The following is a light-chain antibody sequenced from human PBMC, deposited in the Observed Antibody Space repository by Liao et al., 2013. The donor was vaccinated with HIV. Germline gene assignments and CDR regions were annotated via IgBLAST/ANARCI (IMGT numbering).Light chain of an antibody. CDR2: YDS. CDR3: QVWDSSTRV. V-gene: IGLV3-21*01. CDR1: NIGSKS. J-gene: IGLJ3*02. Sequence: SYELTQPPSVSVAPGKTARITCGGNNIGSKSVHWYQQKPGQAPVLVIYYDSDRPSGIPERFSGSNSGNTATLTISRVEAGDEAGYYCQVWDSSTRVFGGGTKLTVL.